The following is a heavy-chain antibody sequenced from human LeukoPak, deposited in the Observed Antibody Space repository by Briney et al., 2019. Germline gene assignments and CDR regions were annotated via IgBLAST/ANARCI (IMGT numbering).Heavy chain of an antibody. J-gene: IGHJ4*02. V-gene: IGHV3-23*01. Sequence: PGGTLRLSCVASGFTFSNYGMNWVRQAPGKGLEWVSGIVGSGVTTYYADSVKGRFTISRDNSKSTLYLQLNSLRAEDTAIYYCAKDPQAYYDILTGYPRFDYWGQGTLVTVSS. CDR3: AKDPQAYYDILTGYPRFDY. D-gene: IGHD3-9*01. CDR2: IVGSGVTT. CDR1: GFTFSNYG.